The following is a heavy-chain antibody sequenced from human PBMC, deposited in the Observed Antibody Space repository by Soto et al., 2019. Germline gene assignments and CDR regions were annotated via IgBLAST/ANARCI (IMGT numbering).Heavy chain of an antibody. Sequence: SQTLSLTCAISGDSVSSSSVTWNWIRQSPSRGLEWLGRTYYRSKWYNDYAESVKSRITINPDTSKNQFSLHLNSVTPEDTAVYYCVRLIGNSWLDCWGQGTLVPVSS. V-gene: IGHV6-1*01. CDR3: VRLIGNSWLDC. D-gene: IGHD1-26*01. CDR1: GDSVSSSSVT. J-gene: IGHJ5*01. CDR2: TYYRSKWYN.